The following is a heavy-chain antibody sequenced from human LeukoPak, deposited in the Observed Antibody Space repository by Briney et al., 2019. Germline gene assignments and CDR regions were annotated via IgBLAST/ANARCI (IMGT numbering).Heavy chain of an antibody. CDR3: ARLDGYCGGGSCYSVSFVDP. D-gene: IGHD2-15*01. CDR1: GGSISSSNYY. V-gene: IGHV4-39*01. Sequence: PSETLSLTCTVSGGSISSSNYYWGWIRQPPGKGLEWSGSIYYSGSTYYNPSLKSRVTISVDTSKNQFSLKLSSVTAADTAVYYCARLDGYCGGGSCYSVSFVDPWGQGTLVTVSS. CDR2: IYYSGST. J-gene: IGHJ5*02.